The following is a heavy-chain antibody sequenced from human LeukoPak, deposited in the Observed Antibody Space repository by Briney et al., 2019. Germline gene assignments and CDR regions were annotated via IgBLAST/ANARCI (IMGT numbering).Heavy chain of an antibody. J-gene: IGHJ4*02. D-gene: IGHD6-19*01. Sequence: PSETLSLTCTVSGGSISSGGYYWSWIRQHPGKGLEWIGSIYYSGSTYYNPSLKSRVTISVDTSKNQFSLKLSSVTAADTAVYYCARGRAVAGVDYWGQGTLVTVSS. CDR1: GGSISSGGYY. CDR3: ARGRAVAGVDY. CDR2: IYYSGST. V-gene: IGHV4-39*07.